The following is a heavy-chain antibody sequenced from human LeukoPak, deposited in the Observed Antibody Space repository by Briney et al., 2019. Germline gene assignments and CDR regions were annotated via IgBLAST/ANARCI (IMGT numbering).Heavy chain of an antibody. Sequence: PVASVTVSCKASGYTFTGYYMHWVRQAPGQGLEWMGWINPNSGGTNYAQKFQGRVTMTRDTSISTAYMELSRLRSDDTAVYYCARVPSRAVAGTISLDYWGQGTLVTVSS. CDR3: ARVPSRAVAGTISLDY. CDR1: GYTFTGYY. V-gene: IGHV1-2*02. J-gene: IGHJ4*02. D-gene: IGHD6-19*01. CDR2: INPNSGGT.